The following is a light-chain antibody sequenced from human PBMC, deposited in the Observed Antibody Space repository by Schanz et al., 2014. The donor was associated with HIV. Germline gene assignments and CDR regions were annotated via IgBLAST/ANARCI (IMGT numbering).Light chain of an antibody. V-gene: IGKV1-39*01. Sequence: DIQMTQSPSSLSASVGDRVTITCRASQGITNYLNWYQQIPGTAPKLLIYTASSLQSGVPSRFSGSGSGTDFTLTISSLQPEDYATYYCQQSYSTLYTFGQGTKLEIK. CDR1: QGITNY. CDR3: QQSYSTLYT. CDR2: TAS. J-gene: IGKJ2*01.